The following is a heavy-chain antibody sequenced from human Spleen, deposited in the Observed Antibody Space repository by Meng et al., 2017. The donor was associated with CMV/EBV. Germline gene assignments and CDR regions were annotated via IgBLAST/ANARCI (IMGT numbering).Heavy chain of an antibody. J-gene: IGHJ4*02. Sequence: QVQLRQWGAGLWRPSETLSLTCAVYGGSFSGYYWSWIRQPPGKGLEWIGEINHSGSTNYNPSLKSRVTISVDTSKNQFSLKLSSVTAADTAVYYCARGGLRYSSSWPFDYWGQGTLVTVSS. CDR3: ARGGLRYSSSWPFDY. CDR1: GGSFSGYY. D-gene: IGHD6-13*01. CDR2: INHSGST. V-gene: IGHV4-34*01.